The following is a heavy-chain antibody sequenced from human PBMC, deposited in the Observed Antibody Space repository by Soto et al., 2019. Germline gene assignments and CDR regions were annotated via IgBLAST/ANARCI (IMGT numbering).Heavy chain of an antibody. Sequence: GSLRLSCAASGFTFSSYAMSWVRQAPGKGLEWVSAISGSGGSTYYADSVKGRFTISRDNSKNTLYLQMNSLRAEDTAVYYCAKGEYYYDSSGYYYGYWGQGTLVTVSS. V-gene: IGHV3-23*01. CDR1: GFTFSSYA. CDR3: AKGEYYYDSSGYYYGY. CDR2: ISGSGGST. D-gene: IGHD3-22*01. J-gene: IGHJ4*02.